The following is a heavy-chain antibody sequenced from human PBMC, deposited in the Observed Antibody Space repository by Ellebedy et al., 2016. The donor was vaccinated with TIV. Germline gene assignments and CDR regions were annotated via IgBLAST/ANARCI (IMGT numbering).Heavy chain of an antibody. CDR1: GYSFTSYW. Sequence: GESLKISXKGSGYSFTSYWIGWVRQMPGKGLEWMGIIYPGDSDTRYSPSFQGQVTISADKSISTAYLQWSSLKASDTAMYYCARPPVPQSSIVGATTSAFDIWGQGTMVTVSS. CDR2: IYPGDSDT. CDR3: ARPPVPQSSIVGATTSAFDI. J-gene: IGHJ3*02. D-gene: IGHD1-26*01. V-gene: IGHV5-51*01.